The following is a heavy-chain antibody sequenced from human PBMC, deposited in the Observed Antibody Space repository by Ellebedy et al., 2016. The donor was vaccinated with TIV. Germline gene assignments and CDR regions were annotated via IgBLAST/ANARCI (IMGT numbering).Heavy chain of an antibody. Sequence: GESLKISCAASGFTFSEYDIDSVRQAPGKGLEWVGRAQHKGNNYDTKYAASVKGRFTISRDDSRNSMYLQMNSLQTEDTAVYFRARDYWGSYEFWGQGTLVTVSS. J-gene: IGHJ4*02. CDR2: AQHKGNNYDT. D-gene: IGHD3-16*01. CDR3: ARDYWGSYEF. V-gene: IGHV3-72*01. CDR1: GFTFSEYD.